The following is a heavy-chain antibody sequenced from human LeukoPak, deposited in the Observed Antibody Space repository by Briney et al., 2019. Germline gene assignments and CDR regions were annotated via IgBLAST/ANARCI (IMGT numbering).Heavy chain of an antibody. CDR3: ARQQVGATIPLDY. Sequence: GASLKISCKGSGYRFTTYWIAWVRQMPGKGLEWMGIIYPGDSDARDSPSFQGQFTFSADKSISTAYLQWSSLKASDTAMYYYARQQVGATIPLDYWGQGTLVTVSS. V-gene: IGHV5-51*01. CDR2: IYPGDSDA. D-gene: IGHD1-26*01. CDR1: GYRFTTYW. J-gene: IGHJ4*02.